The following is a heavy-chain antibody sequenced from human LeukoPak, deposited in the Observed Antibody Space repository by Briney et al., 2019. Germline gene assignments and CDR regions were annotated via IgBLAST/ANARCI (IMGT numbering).Heavy chain of an antibody. CDR1: GFTFSNAW. V-gene: IGHV3-15*01. CDR3: TTEAWVAGYFDY. J-gene: IGHJ4*02. Sequence: GGSLRLSCAASGFTFSNAWMSWVRQAPGKGLEWVGRIKSKTDGGTTDYAAPVKGRFTISRDDSKNTLYLQMNSLKTEDTAVYYCTTEAWVAGYFDYWGQGTLVTVSS. CDR2: IKSKTDGGTT. D-gene: IGHD2-15*01.